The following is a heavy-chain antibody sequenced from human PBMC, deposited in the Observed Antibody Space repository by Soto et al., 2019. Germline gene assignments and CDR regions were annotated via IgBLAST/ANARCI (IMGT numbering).Heavy chain of an antibody. CDR2: IYHSGST. V-gene: IGHV4-4*02. CDR1: GGPISSSTW. CDR3: VNEGGFDP. J-gene: IGHJ5*02. Sequence: ASETLSLTCAVSGGPISSSTWWNWVRQPPGKGLEWIGEIYHSGSTNYNPSLKSRVTISVDKSRNQFSLNLTSVTAADTAIYYCVNEGGFDPWGQGSLVTVSS.